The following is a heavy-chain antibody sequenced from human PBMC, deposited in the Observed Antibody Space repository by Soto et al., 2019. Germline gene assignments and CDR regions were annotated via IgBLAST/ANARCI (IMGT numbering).Heavy chain of an antibody. V-gene: IGHV3-30*18. Sequence: PGGSLRLSCAASGFTFSSYGMHWVRQAPGKGLEWVAVISYDGSNKYYADSVKGRFTISRDNSKNTLYLQMNSLRAEDTAVYYCAKEGRTKRYYDFWGGYYDFDYWGQGTLVTVSS. CDR3: AKEGRTKRYYDFWGGYYDFDY. D-gene: IGHD3-3*01. J-gene: IGHJ4*02. CDR2: ISYDGSNK. CDR1: GFTFSSYG.